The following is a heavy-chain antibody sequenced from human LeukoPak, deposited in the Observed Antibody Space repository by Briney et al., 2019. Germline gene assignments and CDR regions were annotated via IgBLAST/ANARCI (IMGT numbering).Heavy chain of an antibody. CDR1: GFTFSIYT. D-gene: IGHD3-10*02. J-gene: IGHJ6*04. CDR2: ISSSSSTL. Sequence: GGSLRLSCAAFGFTFSIYTMNWVRQAPGKGLEWVSYISSSSSTLYYADSVKGRFTISRDNAKNSLYLQMNSLRAEDTAVYYCAELGITMIGGVWGKGTTVTISS. CDR3: AELGITMIGGV. V-gene: IGHV3-48*01.